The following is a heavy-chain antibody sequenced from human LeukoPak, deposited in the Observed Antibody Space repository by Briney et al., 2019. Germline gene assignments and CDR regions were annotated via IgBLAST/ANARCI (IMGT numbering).Heavy chain of an antibody. Sequence: KPSQTLSLTCTVSGGSISSGGYYWNWFRQHPGKGLEWIGYINYSGGTFYNPSLKSRIIMSVDTSKNQFSLNLSSVTAADTAVYYCARGREDTAMLNWFDPWAREPWSPSPQ. CDR1: GGSISSGGYY. V-gene: IGHV4-31*03. D-gene: IGHD5-18*01. J-gene: IGHJ5*02. CDR3: ARGREDTAMLNWFDP. CDR2: INYSGGT.